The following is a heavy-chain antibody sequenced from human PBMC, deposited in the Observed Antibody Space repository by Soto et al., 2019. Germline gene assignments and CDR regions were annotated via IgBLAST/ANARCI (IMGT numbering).Heavy chain of an antibody. V-gene: IGHV3-7*05. CDR3: AGPLAPYCGSPTCPTHAPYFDY. Sequence: EVQLVESGGGLVQPGGSLRLSCAASGFTFSSYWMSWVRQAPGKGLEWVANIKQDGSEKYYVDSVKGRFTISRDNAKGSLYLKRTSRRAEDTALYYCAGPLAPYCGSPTCPTHAPYFDYGGRGPLVPVS. D-gene: IGHD2-2*01. J-gene: IGHJ4*02. CDR1: GFTFSSYW. CDR2: IKQDGSEK.